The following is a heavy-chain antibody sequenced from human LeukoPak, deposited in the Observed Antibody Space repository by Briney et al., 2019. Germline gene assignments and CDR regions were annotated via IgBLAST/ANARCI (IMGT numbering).Heavy chain of an antibody. CDR3: ARQARYCSSTSCYTDV. Sequence: GGSLRLSCAASGFTFSSYSMNWVRQAPGKGLEWVSSISSSSSYIYYADSVKGRFTISRDNAKNSLYLQMNSLRAEDTAVYYCARQARYCSSTSCYTDVWGQGTLVTVSS. J-gene: IGHJ4*02. CDR2: ISSSSSYI. D-gene: IGHD2-2*02. V-gene: IGHV3-21*01. CDR1: GFTFSSYS.